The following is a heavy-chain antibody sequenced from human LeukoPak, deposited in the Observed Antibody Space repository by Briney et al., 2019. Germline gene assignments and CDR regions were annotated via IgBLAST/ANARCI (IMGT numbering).Heavy chain of an antibody. CDR3: ARASIAAAGCVDY. CDR1: GGTFSSYA. Sequence: SVKVSCKASGGTFSSYAISWVRQAPGQGLEWMGRIIPILGIANYAQKFQGRVTITADKSTSTAYMELSSLRSEDTAVYYCARASIAAAGCVDYWGQGTLVTVSS. CDR2: IIPILGIA. V-gene: IGHV1-69*04. J-gene: IGHJ4*02. D-gene: IGHD6-13*01.